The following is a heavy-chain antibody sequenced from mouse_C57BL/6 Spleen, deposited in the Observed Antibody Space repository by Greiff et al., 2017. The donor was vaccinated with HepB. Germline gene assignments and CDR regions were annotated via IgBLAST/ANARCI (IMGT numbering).Heavy chain of an antibody. CDR3: ARQAGEAYWFDY. CDR2: INPNNGGT. CDR1: GYTFTDYN. J-gene: IGHJ2*01. Sequence: EVQRVESGPELVKPGASVKIPCKASGYTFTDYNMDWVKQSHGKSLEWIGDINPNNGGTIYNQKFKGKATLTVDKSSSTAYMELRSLTSEDTAVYYCARQAGEAYWFDYWGQGTTLTVSS. V-gene: IGHV1-18*01. D-gene: IGHD2-10*01.